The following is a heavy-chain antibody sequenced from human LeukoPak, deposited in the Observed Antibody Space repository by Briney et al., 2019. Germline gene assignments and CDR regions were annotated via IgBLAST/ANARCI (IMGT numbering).Heavy chain of an antibody. CDR2: ISSGGTTI. Sequence: NPGGSLRLSCAASGFRFSDYYVTWIRQTPGKGLEWVSYISSGGTTIYYADSVKGRFTMSRDDARNSLYLQMNSLRAEDTAVYYCARGAYYDFWSGYSQVNWFDPWSQGTLVTVSS. V-gene: IGHV3-11*04. J-gene: IGHJ5*02. CDR3: ARGAYYDFWSGYSQVNWFDP. CDR1: GFRFSDYY. D-gene: IGHD3-3*01.